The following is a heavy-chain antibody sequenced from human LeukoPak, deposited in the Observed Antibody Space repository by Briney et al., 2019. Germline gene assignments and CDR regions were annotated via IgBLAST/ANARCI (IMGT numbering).Heavy chain of an antibody. Sequence: GASVKVSCTASGYTFTGYYMHWVRQAPGQGLEWMGWINPNSGGTNYAQKFQGRVTMTRDTSISTAYMELSRLRSDDTAVYYCARDRYPYYDSSGYAGYWGQGTLVTVSS. V-gene: IGHV1-2*02. D-gene: IGHD3-22*01. CDR1: GYTFTGYY. J-gene: IGHJ4*02. CDR3: ARDRYPYYDSSGYAGY. CDR2: INPNSGGT.